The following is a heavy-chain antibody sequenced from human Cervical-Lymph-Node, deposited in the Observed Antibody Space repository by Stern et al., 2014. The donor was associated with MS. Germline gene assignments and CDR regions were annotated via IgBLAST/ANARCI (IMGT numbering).Heavy chain of an antibody. CDR1: GFTFKSYT. J-gene: IGHJ4*02. D-gene: IGHD5-24*01. Sequence: MQLVESGGGVVQPGRSLRLSCSASGFTFKSYTMPWVRQPPGQGLEWVAVVTYNGYNKYYAAPVNGRISISTDPSTQILFLSMNSLRPEDSAVYYCAKYAETFDSWGQGTLVIVSS. CDR3: AKYAETFDS. CDR2: VTYNGYNK. V-gene: IGHV3-30-3*02.